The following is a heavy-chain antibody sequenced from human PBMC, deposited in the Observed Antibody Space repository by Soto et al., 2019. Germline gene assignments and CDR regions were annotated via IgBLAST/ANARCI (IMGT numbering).Heavy chain of an antibody. CDR3: ARDLTGSGTY. J-gene: IGHJ4*02. CDR2: INSDGSTT. CDR1: GFTLSSYW. D-gene: IGHD2-15*01. Sequence: EVQLVESGGGLVQPGGSLRLSCAASGFTLSSYWMHWVRQAPGKGLVWVSRINSDGSTTSYADSVKSRFTISRDNAKNTLDLQMNSLRVEDTAVYYCARDLTGSGTYWGQGTLVTVSS. V-gene: IGHV3-74*01.